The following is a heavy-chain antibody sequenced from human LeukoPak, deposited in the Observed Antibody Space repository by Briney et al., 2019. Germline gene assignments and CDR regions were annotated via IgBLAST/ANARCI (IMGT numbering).Heavy chain of an antibody. V-gene: IGHV4-59*08. CDR3: ARRIYSSNSFNWFDP. J-gene: IGHJ5*02. CDR2: IYYSGST. CDR1: GGSISSYY. Sequence: PSETLSLTCTVSGGSISSYYWSWIRQPPGNGLEWIGYIYYSGSTNYNPSLKSRVTISVDTSKNQFSLKLSSVTAADTAVYYCARRIYSSNSFNWFDPWGQGTLVTVSS. D-gene: IGHD2-2*01.